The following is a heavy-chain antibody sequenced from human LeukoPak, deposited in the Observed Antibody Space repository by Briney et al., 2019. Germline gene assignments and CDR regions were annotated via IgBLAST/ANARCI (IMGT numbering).Heavy chain of an antibody. D-gene: IGHD6-19*01. J-gene: IGHJ6*02. CDR1: GFTFDDYA. Sequence: GGSLRLSCAASGFTFDDYAMHWVRQAPGKGLEWVSGISWNSGSIGYADSVKGRFTISRDNAKNSLYLQMNSLRAEDTAVYYCARDIIGEWLVPYYYYYGMDVWGQGTTVTVSS. V-gene: IGHV3-9*01. CDR2: ISWNSGSI. CDR3: ARDIIGEWLVPYYYYYGMDV.